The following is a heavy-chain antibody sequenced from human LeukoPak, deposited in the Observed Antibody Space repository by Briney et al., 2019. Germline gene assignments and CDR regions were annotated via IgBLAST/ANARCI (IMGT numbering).Heavy chain of an antibody. D-gene: IGHD3-9*01. CDR1: GYTFTGYY. CDR3: ARDAPMGYDILTGYFDGY. V-gene: IGHV1-2*02. Sequence: GASVKVSCKASGYTFTGYYMHWVRQAPGQGLAWMGWINPNSGGTNYAQKFQGRVTMTRDTSISTAYMELSRLRSDDTAVYYCARDAPMGYDILTGYFDGYWGQGTLVTVSS. CDR2: INPNSGGT. J-gene: IGHJ4*02.